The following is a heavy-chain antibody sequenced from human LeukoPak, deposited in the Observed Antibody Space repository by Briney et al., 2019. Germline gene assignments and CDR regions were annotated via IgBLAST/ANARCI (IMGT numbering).Heavy chain of an antibody. Sequence: GSSVKVSCKASGGTFSSYAISWVRQAPGQGLEWMGGIIPIFGIANYAQKFQGRVTITADKSTSTAYMELSRLRSEDTAVYYCARAVAEPYYFDFWGQGTLVTVSS. CDR1: GGTFSSYA. CDR3: ARAVAEPYYFDF. D-gene: IGHD6-13*01. J-gene: IGHJ4*02. CDR2: IIPIFGIA. V-gene: IGHV1-69*17.